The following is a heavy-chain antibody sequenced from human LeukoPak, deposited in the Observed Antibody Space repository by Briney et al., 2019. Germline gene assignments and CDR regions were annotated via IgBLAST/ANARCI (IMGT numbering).Heavy chain of an antibody. CDR1: GFSFSSQA. Sequence: GGSLRLSCAASGFSFSSQAMSWVRQAPGKGLEWVSAITNSGDMTFYGDSVKGRFTISRDNSMDTLFLQMNSLRAEDTAVYYCAGSRYPEPQDLDYWGQGTLVSVSS. D-gene: IGHD1-14*01. V-gene: IGHV3-23*01. CDR2: ITNSGDMT. CDR3: AGSRYPEPQDLDY. J-gene: IGHJ4*02.